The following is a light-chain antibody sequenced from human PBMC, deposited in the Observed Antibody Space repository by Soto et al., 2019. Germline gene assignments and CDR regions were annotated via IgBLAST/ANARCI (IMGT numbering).Light chain of an antibody. CDR2: DDF. J-gene: IGLJ2*01. V-gene: IGLV1-40*01. Sequence: QSVLTQPPSVSGAPGQRVTISCTGSGSNIGAGYDLHWYQQVPGTAPKLLIYDDFKRPSGVPDRFSGSKSGTSASLAITGLQAEDEADYYCQSYDGSLSGSIFGGGTKLTVL. CDR3: QSYDGSLSGSI. CDR1: GSNIGAGYD.